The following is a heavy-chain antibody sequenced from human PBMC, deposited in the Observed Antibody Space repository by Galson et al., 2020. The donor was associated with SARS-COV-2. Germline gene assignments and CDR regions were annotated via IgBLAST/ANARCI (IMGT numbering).Heavy chain of an antibody. D-gene: IGHD6-19*01. V-gene: IGHV3-15*01. Sequence: GESLKISCAASGFTFSNAWMSWVRQAPGKGLEWVGRIKSKTDGGTTDYAAPVKGRFTISRDDSKNTLYLQMNSLKTEDTAVYYCTTATDSGWLEDYYYYYMDVWGKGTTVTVSS. CDR3: TTATDSGWLEDYYYYYMDV. CDR1: GFTFSNAW. J-gene: IGHJ6*03. CDR2: IKSKTDGGTT.